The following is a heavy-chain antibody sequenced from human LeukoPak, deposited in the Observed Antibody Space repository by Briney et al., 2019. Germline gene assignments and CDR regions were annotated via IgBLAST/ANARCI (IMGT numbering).Heavy chain of an antibody. J-gene: IGHJ6*03. CDR2: INPNSGDT. CDR3: ARGVSSGWPYYYYYYMDV. V-gene: IGHV1-2*02. Sequence: ASVKVSCKASGYSFTDHYLHWVRQAPGQGLEWMGWINPNSGDTNYAQKFQGRVTMTRDTSISTAYMELSRLRSDDTAVYYCARGVSSGWPYYYYYYMDVWGKGTTVTISS. CDR1: GYSFTDHY. D-gene: IGHD6-19*01.